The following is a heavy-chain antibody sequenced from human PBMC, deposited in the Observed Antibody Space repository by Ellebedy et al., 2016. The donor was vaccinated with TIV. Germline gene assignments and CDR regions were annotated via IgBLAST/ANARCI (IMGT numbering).Heavy chain of an antibody. D-gene: IGHD3-3*01. J-gene: IGHJ4*02. V-gene: IGHV3-21*04. Sequence: GGSLRLSXAASGFTFSIAGMTWVRQAPGKGLEWVATIDFSGTGTYYADSGKGRFIISRDNTKNSLFLQMNSLGVEDTAVYYCARDGSEWSRDYWGQGTLVTVSS. CDR1: GFTFSIAG. CDR3: ARDGSEWSRDY. CDR2: IDFSGTGT.